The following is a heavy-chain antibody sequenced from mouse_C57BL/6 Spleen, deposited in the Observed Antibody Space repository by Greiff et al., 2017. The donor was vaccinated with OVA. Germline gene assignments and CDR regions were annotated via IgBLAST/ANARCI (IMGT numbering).Heavy chain of an antibody. Sequence: VQLHQPGAELVRPGSSVKLSCKASGYTFTSYWMHWVKQRPIQGLEWIGNIDPSDSETHYNQKFKDKATLTVDKSFSTAYMHLSSLTSEDSAIDYCARGTTVVPYYWGQGTTLTVSA. D-gene: IGHD1-1*01. CDR1: GYTFTSYW. V-gene: IGHV1-52*01. CDR3: ARGTTVVPYY. J-gene: IGHJ2*01. CDR2: IDPSDSET.